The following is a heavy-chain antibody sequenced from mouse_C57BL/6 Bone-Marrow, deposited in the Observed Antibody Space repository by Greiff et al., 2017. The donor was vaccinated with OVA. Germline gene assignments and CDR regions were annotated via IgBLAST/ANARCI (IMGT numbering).Heavy chain of an antibody. CDR3: ARNLEAMMVTQFAY. D-gene: IGHD2-3*01. CDR2: IWTGGGT. CDR1: GFSLTSYA. V-gene: IGHV2-9-1*01. J-gene: IGHJ3*01. Sequence: VKLVESGPGLVAPSQSLSITCTVSGFSLTSYAISWVRQPPGKGLEWLGVIWTGGGTNYNSALKSRLSISKDNSKSQVFLKMNSLQTDDTARYYCARNLEAMMVTQFAYWGQGTLVTVSA.